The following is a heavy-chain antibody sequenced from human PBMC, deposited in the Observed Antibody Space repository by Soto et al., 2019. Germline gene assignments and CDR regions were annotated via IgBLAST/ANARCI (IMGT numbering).Heavy chain of an antibody. CDR1: GGSISSAAYC. CDR3: ARGPSGDKVDY. J-gene: IGHJ4*02. Sequence: QVQLQESGPRLVSPSQTLSHTCTVSGGSISSAAYCWSWIRQSPDKGLEWIGHIYDGGTTYSSPSLKGRVTISADTSEPQFSLKLNSVSAADTAVYYCARGPSGDKVDYWGQGIQVTVSS. V-gene: IGHV4-30-4*01. D-gene: IGHD7-27*01. CDR2: IYDGGTT.